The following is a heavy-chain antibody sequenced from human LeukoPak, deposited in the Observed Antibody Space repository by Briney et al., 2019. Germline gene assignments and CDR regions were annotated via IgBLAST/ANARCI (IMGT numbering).Heavy chain of an antibody. Sequence: PSETLSLTCTVSGGSISSGGYSWSWIRQPPGKGLEWIGYIYHSGSTYYNPSLKSRVTISVDRSKNQFSLKLSSVTAADTAVYYCARGDYYDSSGYYYVPYYFDYWGQGTLVTVSS. CDR3: ARGDYYDSSGYYYVPYYFDY. D-gene: IGHD3-22*01. J-gene: IGHJ4*02. CDR1: GGSISSGGYS. V-gene: IGHV4-30-2*01. CDR2: IYHSGST.